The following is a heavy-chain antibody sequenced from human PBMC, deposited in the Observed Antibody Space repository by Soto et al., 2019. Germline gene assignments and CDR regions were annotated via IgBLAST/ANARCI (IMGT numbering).Heavy chain of an antibody. V-gene: IGHV3-30*18. CDR3: AKDQAGITFGGVILGGYFDY. Sequence: QVQLVESGGGVVQPGRSLRLSCAASGFTFSSYGMHWVRQAPGKGLEWVAVISYDGSNKYYADSVKGRFTISRDNSKNTLYLQMNSLRAEDTAVYYCAKDQAGITFGGVILGGYFDYWGQGTLVTVSS. D-gene: IGHD3-16*01. J-gene: IGHJ4*02. CDR2: ISYDGSNK. CDR1: GFTFSSYG.